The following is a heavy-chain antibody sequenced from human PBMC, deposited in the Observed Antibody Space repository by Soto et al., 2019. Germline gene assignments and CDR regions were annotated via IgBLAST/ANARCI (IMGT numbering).Heavy chain of an antibody. CDR1: GFTFTSSA. CDR2: IVFGSGNT. J-gene: IGHJ6*02. Sequence: PSVKVSCKASGFTFTSSAVQWVRQARGQRLEWIGWIVFGSGNTNYAQKFQERVTITRDMSTSTAYMELSSLRSEDTAVYYCAADPGYCSGGSCYSAGYYYYYGMDVWGQGTTVTVSS. V-gene: IGHV1-58*01. CDR3: AADPGYCSGGSCYSAGYYYYYGMDV. D-gene: IGHD2-15*01.